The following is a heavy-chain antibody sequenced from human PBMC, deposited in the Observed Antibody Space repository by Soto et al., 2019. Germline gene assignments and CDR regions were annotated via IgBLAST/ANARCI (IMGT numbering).Heavy chain of an antibody. J-gene: IGHJ6*02. V-gene: IGHV3-30*03. CDR1: GFSFSKYG. CDR3: ATGYEVSHPVASAWYSNYFYGVDV. Sequence: QVALVESGGGVVRPGRSLRLSCGASGFSFSKYGMHWVRQAPGEGLEWLSLISYDGSEKWYAESVKGRFTISRDNSKNTLYLQMNSLRGDDTAVYFCATGYEVSHPVASAWYSNYFYGVDVWGRGTTVTVSS. D-gene: IGHD6-19*01. CDR2: ISYDGSEK.